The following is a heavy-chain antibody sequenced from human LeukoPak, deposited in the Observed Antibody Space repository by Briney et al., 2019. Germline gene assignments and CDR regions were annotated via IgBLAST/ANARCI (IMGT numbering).Heavy chain of an antibody. Sequence: ASVKVSCKASGYTFTGYYMHWVRQAPGQGLEWMGWISAYNGNTNYAQKLQGRVTMTTDTSTSTAYMELRSLRSDDTAVYYCARVLAAAGTTGDYWGQGTLVTVSS. CDR1: GYTFTGYY. D-gene: IGHD6-13*01. V-gene: IGHV1-18*04. CDR3: ARVLAAAGTTGDY. CDR2: ISAYNGNT. J-gene: IGHJ4*02.